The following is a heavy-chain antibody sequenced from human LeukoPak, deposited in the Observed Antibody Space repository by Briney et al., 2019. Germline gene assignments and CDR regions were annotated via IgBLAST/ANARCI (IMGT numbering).Heavy chain of an antibody. CDR1: GGSISSSSYY. J-gene: IGHJ4*02. CDR2: IYYSGST. V-gene: IGHV4-39*01. D-gene: IGHD3-10*01. Sequence: PSETLSLTCTVSGGSISSSSYYWGWIRQPPGKGLEWIGSIYYSGSTYYNPSLKSRVTISVDTSKNQFSLKLSSVTAADTAVYYCARPSALNYSTRFRGFIPPFDYWAREPW. CDR3: ARPSALNYSTRFRGFIPPFDY.